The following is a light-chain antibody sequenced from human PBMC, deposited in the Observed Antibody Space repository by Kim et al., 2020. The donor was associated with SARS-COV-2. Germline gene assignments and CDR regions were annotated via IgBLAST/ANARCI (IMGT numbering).Light chain of an antibody. J-gene: IGLJ2*01. Sequence: SSELTQDPAVSVALGQTVRITCQGDSLRSYYASWYQQKPVQAPVLVIYGKNNRPSGIPDRFSGSSSGNTASLTITGAQAEDEADYYCNSRDSSGNHPVVFGGGTQLTVL. V-gene: IGLV3-19*01. CDR1: SLRSYY. CDR2: GKN. CDR3: NSRDSSGNHPVV.